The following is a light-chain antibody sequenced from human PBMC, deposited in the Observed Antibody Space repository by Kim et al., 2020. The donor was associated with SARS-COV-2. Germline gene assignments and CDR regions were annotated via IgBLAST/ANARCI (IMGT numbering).Light chain of an antibody. J-gene: IGLJ3*02. CDR1: SSDVGHYNS. V-gene: IGLV2-11*01. CDR3: CPYAGNHWV. CDR2: DIS. Sequence: QSALTQPRSVSGSPGQSVTISCTGTSSDVGHYNSVSWYQHHPGKAPKFMIYDISKRPSGVPTRFSGSKSGNTASLTISGLQTEDEADYYCCPYAGNHWVFGGGTQLTVL.